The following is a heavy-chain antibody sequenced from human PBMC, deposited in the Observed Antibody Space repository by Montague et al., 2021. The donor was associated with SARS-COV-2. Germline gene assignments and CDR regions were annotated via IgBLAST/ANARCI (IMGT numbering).Heavy chain of an antibody. V-gene: IGHV4-34*01. Sequence: SETLSLTCAVYGGSFSGYYWTWIRQPPGKGLEWIGEISHSGSTNYNPSLKSRVAISVDTSKNQFSLKLRFVTAADTAVYYCARGQPPRITFGGIISYGLDVWGQGTTVTVSS. CDR2: ISHSGST. CDR1: GGSFSGYY. CDR3: ARGQPPRITFGGIISYGLDV. D-gene: IGHD3-16*02. J-gene: IGHJ6*02.